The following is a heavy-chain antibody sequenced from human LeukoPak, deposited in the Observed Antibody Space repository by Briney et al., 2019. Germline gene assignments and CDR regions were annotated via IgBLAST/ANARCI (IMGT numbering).Heavy chain of an antibody. D-gene: IGHD5-18*01. Sequence: GVSLRLSCAASGFTFSSYWMHWVRQAPGKGLVWVSRINSDGSSTSYADSVKGRFTISRDNAKNTLYLQMNSLRAEDTAVYYCAREDSIQLWLEVWNWFDPWGQGTLVTVSS. CDR2: INSDGSST. J-gene: IGHJ5*02. V-gene: IGHV3-74*01. CDR1: GFTFSSYW. CDR3: AREDSIQLWLEVWNWFDP.